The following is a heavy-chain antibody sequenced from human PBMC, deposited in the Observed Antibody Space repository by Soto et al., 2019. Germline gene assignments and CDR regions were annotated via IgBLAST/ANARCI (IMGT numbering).Heavy chain of an antibody. CDR1: GGSISSGGYY. CDR2: IYYSGST. V-gene: IGHV4-31*03. Sequence: SETLSLTCTVSGGSISSGGYYWSWIRQHPGKGLEWIGYIYYSGSTYYNPSLKSRVTISVDTSKNQFSLKLSSVTAADTAAYYCARASYTSYYFDYWGQGTLVTVSS. CDR3: ARASYTSYYFDY. D-gene: IGHD1-26*01. J-gene: IGHJ4*02.